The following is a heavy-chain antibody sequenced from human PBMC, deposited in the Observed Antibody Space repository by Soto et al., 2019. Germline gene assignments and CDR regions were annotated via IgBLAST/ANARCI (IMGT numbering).Heavy chain of an antibody. D-gene: IGHD3-3*01. CDR3: LSGSRDCGISGGHYSGMDF. V-gene: IGHV1-69*06. Sequence: SVTDSCKASGGTFRSYAISWVRQAPGQGLEWMGGIIPIFGTANYAQKFQGRVTITADKSTNTAYMALSNLTHDDPPGDYFLSGSRDCGISGGHYSGMDFWGQGTTVTVSS. CDR1: GGTFRSYA. J-gene: IGHJ6*02. CDR2: IIPIFGTA.